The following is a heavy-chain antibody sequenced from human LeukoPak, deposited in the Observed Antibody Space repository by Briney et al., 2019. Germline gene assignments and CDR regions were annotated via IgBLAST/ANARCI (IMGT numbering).Heavy chain of an antibody. J-gene: IGHJ6*02. V-gene: IGHV3-7*05. Sequence: GGSLRLSCAASGFTFSSYWMNWVRQAPGKGLEWVANIKQDGSEKYYVDSVKGRFTISRDTAKNSLYLQMSSLRAEDTAVYYCGMAMDVWGRGTTVTVSS. CDR2: IKQDGSEK. CDR3: GMAMDV. D-gene: IGHD5-24*01. CDR1: GFTFSSYW.